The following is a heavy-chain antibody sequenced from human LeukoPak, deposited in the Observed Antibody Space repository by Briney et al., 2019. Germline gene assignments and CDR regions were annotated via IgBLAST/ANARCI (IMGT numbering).Heavy chain of an antibody. D-gene: IGHD6-19*01. CDR2: IYTSGST. J-gene: IGHJ4*02. Sequence: SETLSLTCTVSGGSISSYYWSWIRQPAGKGLEWIGRIYTSGSTYYNPSLKSRVSVSLDTSKNQFSLKLSSVTAADTAVYYCASARDSGWDPFDYWGQGTLVTVSS. V-gene: IGHV4-4*07. CDR1: GGSISSYY. CDR3: ASARDSGWDPFDY.